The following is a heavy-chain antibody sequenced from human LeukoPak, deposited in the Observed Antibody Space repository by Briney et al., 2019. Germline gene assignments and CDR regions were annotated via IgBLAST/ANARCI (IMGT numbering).Heavy chain of an antibody. CDR2: INHSGST. CDR1: GGSFSSYY. Sequence: SETLSLTCAVYGGSFSSYYWSWIRQPPGKGLEWIGEINHSGSTNYNPSLKSRVTISVDTSKNQFSLKLSSVTAADTAVYYCARGRPPRVLSALWSKGALTAIIDYWGQGTLVTVSS. V-gene: IGHV4-34*01. CDR3: ARGRPPRVLSALWSKGALTAIIDY. J-gene: IGHJ4*02. D-gene: IGHD2-21*02.